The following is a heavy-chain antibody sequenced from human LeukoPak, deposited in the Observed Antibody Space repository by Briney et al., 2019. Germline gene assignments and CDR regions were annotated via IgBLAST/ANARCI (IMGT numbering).Heavy chain of an antibody. V-gene: IGHV3-53*05. J-gene: IGHJ4*02. CDR3: ARDSATVTTPYFDY. CDR1: GFTVSSNY. CDR2: IYSGGST. D-gene: IGHD4-17*01. Sequence: PGGSLRLSCAASGFTVSSNYMSWVRQAPGKGLEWVSVIYSGGSTYYADSVKGRFTISRDNSKNTLYLQMNSLRADDTAVYYCARDSATVTTPYFDYWGQGTLVTVSS.